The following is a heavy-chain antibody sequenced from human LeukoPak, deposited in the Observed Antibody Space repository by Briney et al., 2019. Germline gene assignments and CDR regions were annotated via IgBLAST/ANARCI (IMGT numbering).Heavy chain of an antibody. CDR1: GFTFSYYN. V-gene: IGHV3-21*01. J-gene: IGHJ4*02. CDR3: ARRSGYDDY. CDR2: ISSSSSYI. D-gene: IGHD5-12*01. Sequence: GGSLTLSCAASGFTFSYYNISWVRQAPGKGLEWVSSISSSSSYIYYADSVKGRFTISRDNAKNALYLQMNSLRDDDTAVYYCARRSGYDDYWGQGTPVTVSS.